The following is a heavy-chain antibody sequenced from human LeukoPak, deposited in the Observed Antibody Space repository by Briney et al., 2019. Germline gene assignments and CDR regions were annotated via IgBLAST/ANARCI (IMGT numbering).Heavy chain of an antibody. CDR3: AKDDNYIRFLS. J-gene: IGHJ5*02. CDR1: EFTFSSYA. CDR2: ISGSGGST. Sequence: GGSLRLSCAASEFTFSSYAMRWVRQAPGKGLEWVSAISGSGGSTYYADSVKGRFTISRDNSKNTLYLQMNSLRAEDTAVYYCAKDDNYIRFLSWGQGTLVTVSS. D-gene: IGHD3-16*01. V-gene: IGHV3-23*01.